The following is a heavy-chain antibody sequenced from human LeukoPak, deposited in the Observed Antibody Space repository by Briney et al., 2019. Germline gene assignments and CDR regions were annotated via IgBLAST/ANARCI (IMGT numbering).Heavy chain of an antibody. D-gene: IGHD3-3*01. V-gene: IGHV1-46*01. CDR3: ARVWRETYYDFWSGPAWFDP. CDR2: INPSGGST. Sequence: ASVKVSCKASGYTFTSYYMHWVRQAPGQGLEWMGIINPSGGSTSYAQKFQGRVTMTRDTSTSTVYMELSSLRSEDTAVYYCARVWRETYYDFWSGPAWFDPWGQGTLVTVSS. CDR1: GYTFTSYY. J-gene: IGHJ5*02.